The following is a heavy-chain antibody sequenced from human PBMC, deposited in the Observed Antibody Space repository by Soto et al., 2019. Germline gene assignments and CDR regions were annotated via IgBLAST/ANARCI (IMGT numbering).Heavy chain of an antibody. CDR1: DGSISSGGYY. CDR2: IYYSGRT. Sequence: QVQLQESGPGLVKPSQTLSLTCTVSDGSISSGGYYWSWIRQHPGKGLEWIGYIYYSGRTYYNPSLKSRVTISVDTSKNHFSLKLSSVTAADTAVYYCARDHYGDYRDWYFDLWGRGTLVTVSS. J-gene: IGHJ2*01. D-gene: IGHD4-17*01. CDR3: ARDHYGDYRDWYFDL. V-gene: IGHV4-31*03.